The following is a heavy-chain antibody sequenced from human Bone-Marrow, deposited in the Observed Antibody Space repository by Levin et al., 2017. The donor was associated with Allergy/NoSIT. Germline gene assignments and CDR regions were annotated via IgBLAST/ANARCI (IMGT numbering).Heavy chain of an antibody. CDR2: IYHSGST. CDR1: GYSISSGYY. D-gene: IGHD2-15*01. CDR3: ARTRAGNGFVVVVAATREDAFDI. V-gene: IGHV4-38-2*02. Sequence: SETLSLTCTVSGYSISSGYYWGWIRQPPGKGLEWIGSIYHSGSTYYNPSLKSRVTISVDTSKNHFSLKLSSVTAADKAVYYCARTRAGNGFVVVVAATREDAFDIWGQGKMVTVSS. J-gene: IGHJ3*02.